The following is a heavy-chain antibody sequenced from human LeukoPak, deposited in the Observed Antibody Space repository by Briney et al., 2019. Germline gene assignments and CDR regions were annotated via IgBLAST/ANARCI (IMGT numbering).Heavy chain of an antibody. CDR1: GFTFSSYE. J-gene: IGHJ4*02. V-gene: IGHV3-48*03. CDR3: ARRGTSRSSYYFDY. Sequence: GGSLRLSCAASGFTFSSYEMNWVRQAPGKGLEWDSYISTSASTIYYADSVKGRFTSSRDNAKNSLYLQMNSLRAEDTAVYYCARRGTSRSSYYFDYWGQGTLVTVSS. CDR2: ISTSASTI.